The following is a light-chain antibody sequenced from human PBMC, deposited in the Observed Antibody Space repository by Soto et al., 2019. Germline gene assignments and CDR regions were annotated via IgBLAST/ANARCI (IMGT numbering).Light chain of an antibody. CDR1: SSDVGSYNL. CDR2: EGS. V-gene: IGLV2-23*01. CDR3: CSYAGSTPAYD. J-gene: IGLJ1*01. Sequence: ALTQPASVSGSPGQSITISCTETSSDVGSYNLVSWYQQHPGKAPKLMIYEGSKRPSGVSNRFSGSKSGNTASLTISGLQAEDEADYYCCSYAGSTPAYDFATGTKVTV.